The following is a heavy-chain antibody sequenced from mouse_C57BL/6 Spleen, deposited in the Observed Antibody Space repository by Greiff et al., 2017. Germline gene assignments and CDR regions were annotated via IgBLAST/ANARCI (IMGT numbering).Heavy chain of an antibody. CDR3: ARDYGSRYFDV. V-gene: IGHV1-64*01. Sequence: QVQLQQPGAELVKPGASVKLSCKASGYTFTSYWMHWVKQRPGQGLEWIGVIHPISDSTNENGKFKTKAPMTVDKPSSTADMQLSSLTSGDSAVYYCARDYGSRYFDVWGTGTTVTVSS. CDR1: GYTFTSYW. J-gene: IGHJ1*03. CDR2: IHPISDST. D-gene: IGHD1-1*01.